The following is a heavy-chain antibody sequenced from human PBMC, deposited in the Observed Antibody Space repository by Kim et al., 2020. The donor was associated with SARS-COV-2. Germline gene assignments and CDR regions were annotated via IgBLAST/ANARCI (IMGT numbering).Heavy chain of an antibody. Sequence: SETLSLTCTVSGGSISSSSYYWGWIRQPPGKGLEWIGSIYYSGSTYYNPSLKSRVTISVDTSKNQFSLKLSSVTAADTAVYYCARHLYYYGSGSLVWFDPWGQGTLVTASS. D-gene: IGHD3-10*01. CDR1: GGSISSSSYY. CDR2: IYYSGST. V-gene: IGHV4-39*01. CDR3: ARHLYYYGSGSLVWFDP. J-gene: IGHJ5*02.